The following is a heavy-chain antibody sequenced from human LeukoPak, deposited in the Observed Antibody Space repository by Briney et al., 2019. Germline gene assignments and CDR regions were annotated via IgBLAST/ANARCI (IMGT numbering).Heavy chain of an antibody. D-gene: IGHD3-22*01. V-gene: IGHV3-33*01. CDR2: IWDDGNNK. CDR1: GFTFTSYG. CDR3: ARDLYDSDAYSSPIDY. J-gene: IGHJ4*02. Sequence: PGRSLRLSCAASGFTFTSYGMHWVRQAPGKGLDWVALIWDDGNNKYYADSVKGRFTISRDNSKNTLYLQMNSLRAEDTAVYYCARDLYDSDAYSSPIDYWGQGTLVTVSS.